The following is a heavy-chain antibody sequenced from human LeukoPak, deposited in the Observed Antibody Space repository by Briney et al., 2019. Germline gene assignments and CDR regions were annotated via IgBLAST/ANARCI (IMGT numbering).Heavy chain of an antibody. D-gene: IGHD6-19*01. Sequence: GGSLRLSCAASGFTFSSYWMSWVRQAPGKGLEWVANIKQDGSEKYYVDSVKGRFTISRDNAKNSLYLQMNSLRAEDTALYYCARDRAPVSGWYEDAFDIWGQGTMVTVSS. J-gene: IGHJ3*02. V-gene: IGHV3-7*03. CDR2: IKQDGSEK. CDR3: ARDRAPVSGWYEDAFDI. CDR1: GFTFSSYW.